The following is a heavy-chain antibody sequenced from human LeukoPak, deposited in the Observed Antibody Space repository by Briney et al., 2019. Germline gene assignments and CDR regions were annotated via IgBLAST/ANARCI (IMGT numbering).Heavy chain of an antibody. Sequence: GGSLRLSCAASGFTFDDYGMHWVRQAPGKGLEWVAFIRYDGSNKYYADSVKGRFTISRDNSKNTLYLQMNSLRAEDTAVYYCAKQYCGGDCPYYFDYWGQGTLVTVSS. CDR3: AKQYCGGDCPYYFDY. V-gene: IGHV3-30*02. D-gene: IGHD2-21*02. CDR1: GFTFDDYG. J-gene: IGHJ4*02. CDR2: IRYDGSNK.